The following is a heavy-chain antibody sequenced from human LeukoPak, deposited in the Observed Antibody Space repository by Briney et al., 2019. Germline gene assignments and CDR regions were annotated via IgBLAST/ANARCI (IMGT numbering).Heavy chain of an antibody. CDR1: GFTVSNNY. Sequence: GGSLRLSCTASGFTVSNNYMTWVRQAPGKGLEWVSVIYTDTSTHYADSVKGRFTISRDTSRNTLHLQMIGLRAEDTAVYYCVLESGGTLRYWGRGSLVTVSS. CDR3: VLESGGTLRY. CDR2: IYTDTST. J-gene: IGHJ4*02. V-gene: IGHV3-66*01. D-gene: IGHD2-15*01.